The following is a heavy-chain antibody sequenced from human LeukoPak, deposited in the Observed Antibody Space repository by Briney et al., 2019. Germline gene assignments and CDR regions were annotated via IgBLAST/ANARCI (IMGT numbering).Heavy chain of an antibody. CDR3: AKDNHISSTSLDY. Sequence: GRSLRLSCAASGFTFSSYGMHWVRQAPGKGPEWVAVISYDGSNKYYADSVKGRFTISRDNSKNTLYLQMNSLRAEDTAVYYCAKDNHISSTSLDYWGQGTLVTVSS. D-gene: IGHD2-2*01. V-gene: IGHV3-30*18. CDR1: GFTFSSYG. CDR2: ISYDGSNK. J-gene: IGHJ4*02.